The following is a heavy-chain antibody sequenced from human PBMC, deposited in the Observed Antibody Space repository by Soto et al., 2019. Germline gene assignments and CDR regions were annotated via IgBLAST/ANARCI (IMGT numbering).Heavy chain of an antibody. V-gene: IGHV3-13*01. J-gene: IGHJ2*01. CDR2: IGRGGDT. CDR3: AREVLDSSSSGWHFDL. CDR1: GFTFSGYD. Sequence: EVQLVESGGGLVEPGGSLRLSCAASGFTFSGYDMHWVRQVTGKGLEWVSAIGRGGDTYYPGSVKGRFTISRENVKNSLYLXXNXXXAGDTAMYYCAREVLDSSSSGWHFDLWGRGTLVTVSS. D-gene: IGHD6-6*01.